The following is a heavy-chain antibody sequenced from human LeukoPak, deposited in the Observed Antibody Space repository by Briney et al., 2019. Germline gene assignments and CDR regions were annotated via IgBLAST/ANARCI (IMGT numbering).Heavy chain of an antibody. CDR1: GFAFPNYA. CDR2: ISGSGSNT. CDR3: AKDRWYYGSGSYADAFDI. V-gene: IGHV3-23*01. Sequence: GGSLRLSCAASGFAFPNYAMSWVRQAPGKGLEWVSAISGSGSNTYYADSVKGRFTISRDNSENTLYLQMNSLRAEDTAVYSCAKDRWYYGSGSYADAFDIWGQGTMVTVSS. D-gene: IGHD3-10*01. J-gene: IGHJ3*02.